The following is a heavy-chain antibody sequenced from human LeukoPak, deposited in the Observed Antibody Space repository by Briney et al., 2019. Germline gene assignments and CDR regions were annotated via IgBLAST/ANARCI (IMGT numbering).Heavy chain of an antibody. CDR3: ARVRGYYDSSGYDY. Sequence: SETLSLTCTVSGASISSYYWSWIRQPPGQELEWIGYIYYSGSTNYNPALKSRVTISEDTSKNQISLKLSSVTAADTAVYYCARVRGYYDSSGYDYWGQGTLVTVAS. CDR2: IYYSGST. CDR1: GASISSYY. D-gene: IGHD3-22*01. V-gene: IGHV4-59*01. J-gene: IGHJ4*02.